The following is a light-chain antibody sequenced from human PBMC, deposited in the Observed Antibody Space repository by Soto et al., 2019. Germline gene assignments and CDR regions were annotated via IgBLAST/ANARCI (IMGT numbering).Light chain of an antibody. J-gene: IGKJ1*01. CDR3: QQSYSTPPWT. CDR1: QSVSIY. Sequence: DVQMPQSPSSLSPSVGDRVTLTCRASQSVSIYLNWYQQKPGKAPNLLISAASSLQNGVPSRFRGSGSGTDFTLTISGLQPEDFATYYCQQSYSTPPWTFGQGTKVDIK. V-gene: IGKV1-39*01. CDR2: AAS.